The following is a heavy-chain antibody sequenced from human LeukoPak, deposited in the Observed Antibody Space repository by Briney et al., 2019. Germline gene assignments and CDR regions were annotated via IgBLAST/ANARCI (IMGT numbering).Heavy chain of an antibody. Sequence: SETLSLTCTVSGGSISSRPYYWVWIRQPPGKGLEWLGSFDYSGSTYYKPSLKSRVTISVDTSKNQFSLKLSSVTAADTAVYYCARDRGSQPFIDYWGQGTLVTVSS. CDR2: FDYSGST. CDR3: ARDRGSQPFIDY. J-gene: IGHJ4*02. V-gene: IGHV4-39*07. CDR1: GGSISSRPYY. D-gene: IGHD1-26*01.